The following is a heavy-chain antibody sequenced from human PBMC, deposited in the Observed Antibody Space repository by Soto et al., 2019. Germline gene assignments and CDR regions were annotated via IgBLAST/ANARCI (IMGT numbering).Heavy chain of an antibody. D-gene: IGHD5-18*01. V-gene: IGHV4-31*03. CDR2: IYYSGST. CDR3: AREWDVDTAMVYAFDI. CDR1: GGSISSGGYY. J-gene: IGHJ3*02. Sequence: QVQLQESGPGLVKPSQTLSLTCTVSGGSISSGGYYWSWIRQHPGKGLEWIGYIYYSGSTYYNPSLKSRVTISVDTSKNQFSLKLSSVTAADTAVYYCAREWDVDTAMVYAFDIWGQGTMVTVSS.